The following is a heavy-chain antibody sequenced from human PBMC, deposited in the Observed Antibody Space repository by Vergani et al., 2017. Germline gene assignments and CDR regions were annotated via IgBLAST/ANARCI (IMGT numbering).Heavy chain of an antibody. Sequence: QLRLQESGSGLVKPSQTLSLTCDVSGGSVNTAGYSWTWIRRPPGKALEWIGNLFHGGIPHYNPSLKSRVTISIDKSKNQVSLTLTSVTAADTAVYYCARDVTIFGVGLGHQTRYYYYMDVWGKGTTVTVSS. CDR2: LFHGGIP. V-gene: IGHV4-30-2*01. CDR1: GGSVNTAGYS. D-gene: IGHD3-3*01. CDR3: ARDVTIFGVGLGHQTRYYYYMDV. J-gene: IGHJ6*03.